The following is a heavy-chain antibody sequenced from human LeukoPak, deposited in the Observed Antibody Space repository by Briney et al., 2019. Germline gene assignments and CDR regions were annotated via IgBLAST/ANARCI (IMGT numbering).Heavy chain of an antibody. J-gene: IGHJ4*02. CDR1: GYTFTSYG. CDR2: INPNSGGT. D-gene: IGHD3-22*01. V-gene: IGHV1-2*02. CDR3: ARGLRRYYYDSSGYSDY. Sequence: ASVNVSCKASGYTFTSYGISWVRQAPGQGLEWMGWINPNSGGTNYAQKFQGRVTMTRDTSISTAYMELSRLRSDDTAVYYCARGLRRYYYDSSGYSDYWGQGTLVTVSS.